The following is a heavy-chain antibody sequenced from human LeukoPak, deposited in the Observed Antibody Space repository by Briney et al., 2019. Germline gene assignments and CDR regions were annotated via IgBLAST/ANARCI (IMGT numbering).Heavy chain of an antibody. CDR2: ISRSGGST. J-gene: IGHJ6*03. D-gene: IGHD3-10*01. Sequence: AGGSLRLSCAASGFTFSSYGMNWVRQAPGKGLEWVSAISRSGGSTYYADSVRGRFTISRDNSKNTLYLQMNSLRAEDTAVYYCAKALLWPGERPGYYYYYMDVWGKGTTVTISS. V-gene: IGHV3-23*01. CDR3: AKALLWPGERPGYYYYYMDV. CDR1: GFTFSSYG.